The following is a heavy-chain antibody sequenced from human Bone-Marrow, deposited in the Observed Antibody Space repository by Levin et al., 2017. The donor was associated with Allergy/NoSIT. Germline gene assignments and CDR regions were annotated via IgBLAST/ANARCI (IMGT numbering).Heavy chain of an antibody. J-gene: IGHJ4*02. CDR1: GFTFSNAW. Sequence: GESLKISCAASGFTFSNAWMSWVRQAPGKGLEWVGRIKSKTDGGTTDYAAPVKGRFTISRDDSKNTLYLQMNSLKTEDTAVYYCTTPPRGVTYGYLGYWGQGTLVTVSS. V-gene: IGHV3-15*01. CDR2: IKSKTDGGTT. CDR3: TTPPRGVTYGYLGY. D-gene: IGHD5-18*01.